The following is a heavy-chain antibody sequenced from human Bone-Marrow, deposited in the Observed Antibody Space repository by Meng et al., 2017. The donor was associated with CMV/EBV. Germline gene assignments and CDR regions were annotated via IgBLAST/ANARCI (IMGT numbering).Heavy chain of an antibody. V-gene: IGHV3-21*01. D-gene: IGHD4-23*01. J-gene: IGHJ3*02. CDR1: GFTFSTYW. CDR2: ITSRSTDI. CDR3: ARPYGGNSQGAFDI. Sequence: GESLKISCAASGFTFSTYWMSWVRQAPGKGLEWVSCITSRSTDIYYSDSVKGRFTISRDDANNSLYLQMNSLRAEDTAVYYCARPYGGNSQGAFDIWGQGTMVTVSS.